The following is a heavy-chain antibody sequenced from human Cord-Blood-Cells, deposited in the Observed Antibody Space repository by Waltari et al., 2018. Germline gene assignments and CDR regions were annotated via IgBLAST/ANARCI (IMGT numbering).Heavy chain of an antibody. CDR3: ARDEGANYDSSRYFDY. V-gene: IGHV1-2*02. CDR1: GYTFTGYY. CDR2: INPNSGGT. J-gene: IGHJ4*02. D-gene: IGHD3-22*01. Sequence: VQLVQSGGEVKKPGASVKVSCRASGYTFTGYYMHWVRHALGQGLEWMGWINPNSGGTNYAQKFQGRVTMTRDTSISTAYMELSRLRSDDTAVYYCARDEGANYDSSRYFDYWGQGTLVTVSS.